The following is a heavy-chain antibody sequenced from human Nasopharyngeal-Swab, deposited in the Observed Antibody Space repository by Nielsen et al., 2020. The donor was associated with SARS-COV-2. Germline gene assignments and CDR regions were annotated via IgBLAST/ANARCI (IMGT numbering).Heavy chain of an antibody. D-gene: IGHD2-2*01. CDR2: FDPEDGET. V-gene: IGHV1-24*01. J-gene: IGHJ6*02. Sequence: ASVKVSCKVSGYTLTELSMHWVRQAPGKGLEWMGGFDPEDGETIYAQRFQGRVTMTEDTSTDTAYMELSSLRSEDTAVYYRASSYYYGMDVWGQGTTVTVSS. CDR3: ASSYYYGMDV. CDR1: GYTLTELS.